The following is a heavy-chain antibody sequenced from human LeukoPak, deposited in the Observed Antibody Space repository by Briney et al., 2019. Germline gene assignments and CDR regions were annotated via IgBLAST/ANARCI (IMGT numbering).Heavy chain of an antibody. CDR1: GFTFSSYG. CDR3: ARDGVRGVVHLDH. D-gene: IGHD3-10*01. Sequence: GGSLRLSCAASGFTFSSYGMNWVRQAPGKGLEWVAFIRYDGSNKYYADSVKGRFTISRDNSKNTLYLQMNSLRAEDTAVYYCARDGVRGVVHLDHWGHGILVTVSS. CDR2: IRYDGSNK. J-gene: IGHJ4*01. V-gene: IGHV3-30*02.